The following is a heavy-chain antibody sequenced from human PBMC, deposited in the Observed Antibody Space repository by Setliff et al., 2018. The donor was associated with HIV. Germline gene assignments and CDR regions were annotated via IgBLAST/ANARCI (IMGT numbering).Heavy chain of an antibody. V-gene: IGHV4-61*02. CDR1: GGSISSGSYY. J-gene: IGHJ4*02. Sequence: PSETLSLTCTVSGGSISSGSYYWSWIRQPAGKGLEWTGRIYTSGSTNNNPSLKSRVTISLAASKNQFSLKFRSVTVADTAVYFCARGPVVGFDSWGQGTLVTVSS. D-gene: IGHD2-15*01. CDR3: ARGPVVGFDS. CDR2: IYTSGST.